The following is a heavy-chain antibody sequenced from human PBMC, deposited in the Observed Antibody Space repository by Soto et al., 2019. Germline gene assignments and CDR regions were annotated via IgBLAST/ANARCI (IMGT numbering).Heavy chain of an antibody. CDR2: IYYSGST. CDR1: GGSISSGGYY. D-gene: IGHD6-6*01. V-gene: IGHV4-31*03. CDR3: ARVEYSSSSLDY. J-gene: IGHJ4*02. Sequence: QVQLQESGPGLVKPSQTLSLTCTVSGGSISSGGYYWSWIRQHPGKGLEWIGYIYYSGSTYYNPSLKSRVTIEVDTSKNQCSLKLSSVTAADTAVYYCARVEYSSSSLDYWGQGTLVTVSS.